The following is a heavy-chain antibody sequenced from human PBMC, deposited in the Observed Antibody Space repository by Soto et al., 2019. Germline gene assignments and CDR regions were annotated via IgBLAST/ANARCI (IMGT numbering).Heavy chain of an antibody. V-gene: IGHV3-23*01. D-gene: IGHD1-1*01. Sequence: GGSRRLSCVASGFDFDKYVMNWVSQAPGKGLGWISGRSGSNDNHTRYYTDSVSGRFTISRDYSKSTVYLDMSSLGAEDTAVYYCGKGKNVVERPGVIGYWGQGTVLPVSS. CDR2: RSGSNDNHTR. CDR1: GFDFDKYV. J-gene: IGHJ4*02. CDR3: GKGKNVVERPGVIGY.